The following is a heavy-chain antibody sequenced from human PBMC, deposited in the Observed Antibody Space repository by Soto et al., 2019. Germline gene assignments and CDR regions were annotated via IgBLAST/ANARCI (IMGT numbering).Heavy chain of an antibody. CDR1: GGSISSYY. Sequence: PSETLSLTCTVSGGSISSYYWSWIRQPAGKGLEWIGRIYTSGSTNYNPSLKSRVTMSVDTSKNQFSLKLSSVTAADTAVYYCARGQLAVAGTARVGYYYYSMDVWGQGTTVTVS. D-gene: IGHD6-19*01. CDR2: IYTSGST. CDR3: ARGQLAVAGTARVGYYYYSMDV. J-gene: IGHJ6*02. V-gene: IGHV4-4*07.